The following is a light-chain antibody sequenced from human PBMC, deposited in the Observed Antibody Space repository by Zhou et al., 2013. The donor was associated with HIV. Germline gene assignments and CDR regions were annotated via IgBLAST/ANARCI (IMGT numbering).Light chain of an antibody. J-gene: IGKJ5*01. Sequence: IQLTQSPSSLSASIGNRVTITCRASQDIVTYLAWYQQIPGKAPRVLIYDASTLQTGVSSRFSGSGSGAEFTLSISGLQREDFAIYYCQQLNSFPLTFGPRDTDWEIK. CDR1: QDIVTY. CDR2: DAS. V-gene: IGKV1-9*01. CDR3: QQLNSFPLT.